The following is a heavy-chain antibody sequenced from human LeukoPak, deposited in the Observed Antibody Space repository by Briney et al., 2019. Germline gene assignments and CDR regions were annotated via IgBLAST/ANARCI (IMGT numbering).Heavy chain of an antibody. D-gene: IGHD5-18*01. CDR1: GFTFSDFF. CDR2: INPNSGST. J-gene: IGHJ4*03. Sequence: ASVRASCKASGFTFSDFFLNWVRQAPGQGLEWMGIINPNSGSTDYPQKFQGRLTMTGDMSTSTFYMELSSLTSEDTAIYYCARGGRQLWQSYFDDWGQGTLVTVSS. CDR3: ARGGRQLWQSYFDD. V-gene: IGHV1-46*01.